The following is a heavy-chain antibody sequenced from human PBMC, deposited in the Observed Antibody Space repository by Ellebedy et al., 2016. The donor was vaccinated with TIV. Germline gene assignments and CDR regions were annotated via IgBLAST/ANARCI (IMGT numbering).Heavy chain of an antibody. CDR3: ARGPYGLVRYGIDV. V-gene: IGHV3-7*03. CDR1: GFSFSSYW. D-gene: IGHD6-19*01. J-gene: IGHJ6*02. Sequence: GESLKISCAASGFSFSSYWMSWVRQAPGKGLEWVANIKQDAGEKYYVDSVEGRFTISRDNAENSLYLQMNNLRYEDTAVYYCARGPYGLVRYGIDVWGQGTTVTVSS. CDR2: IKQDAGEK.